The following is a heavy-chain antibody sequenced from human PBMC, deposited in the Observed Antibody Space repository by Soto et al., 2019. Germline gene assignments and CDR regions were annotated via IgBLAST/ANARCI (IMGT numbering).Heavy chain of an antibody. J-gene: IGHJ4*02. V-gene: IGHV4-30-4*01. CDR3: ARLAVAGTMVDY. CDR1: GGSISSGDYY. CDR2: IYYSGST. Sequence: PSETLSLTCTVSGGSISSGDYYWSWIRQPPGKGLEWIGYIYYSGSTYYNPSLKSRVTISVDTSKNQFSLKLSSVTAADTAVYYCARLAVAGTMVDYWGQGTLVTVSS. D-gene: IGHD6-19*01.